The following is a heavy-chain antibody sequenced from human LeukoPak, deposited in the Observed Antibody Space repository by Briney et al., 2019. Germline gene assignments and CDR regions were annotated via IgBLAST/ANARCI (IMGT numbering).Heavy chain of an antibody. CDR2: IYYSGST. CDR3: ARAISDFWSGYPDY. V-gene: IGHV4-30-4*08. J-gene: IGHJ4*02. CDR1: GGSISSGGYY. Sequence: SETLSLTCTVSGGSISSGGYYWSWIRQPPGKGLEWIGYIYYSGSTYYNPSLKSRVTISVDTSKNQFSLKLSSVTAADTAVYYCARAISDFWSGYPDYWGQGTLVTVSS. D-gene: IGHD3-3*01.